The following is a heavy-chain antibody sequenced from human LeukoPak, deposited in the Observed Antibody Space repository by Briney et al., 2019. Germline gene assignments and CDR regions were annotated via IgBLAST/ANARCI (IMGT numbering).Heavy chain of an antibody. J-gene: IGHJ6*02. CDR3: ARDGLNYYGSGRVYYYYGMDV. V-gene: IGHV3-72*01. Sequence: LGGSLRLSCAASGFTFSDHYMDWVRQAPGKGLEWVGRTRNKANSYTTEYAASVKGRFTISRDDSKNSLYLQMNSLKTEDTAVYYCARDGLNYYGSGRVYYYYGMDVWGQGTTVTVSS. D-gene: IGHD3-10*01. CDR1: GFTFSDHY. CDR2: TRNKANSYTT.